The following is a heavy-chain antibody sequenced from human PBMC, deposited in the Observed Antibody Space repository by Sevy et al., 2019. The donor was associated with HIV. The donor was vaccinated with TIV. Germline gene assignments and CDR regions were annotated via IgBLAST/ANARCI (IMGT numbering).Heavy chain of an antibody. Sequence: GGSLRLSCAASGFTFSNAWMSWVRQAPGKGLGWVGRIKSKTDGGTTDYAAPVKGRFTISRDDSKNTLYLQMNSLKTEDTAVYYCTTDGTGDHNYYYYGMDVWGQGTTVTVSS. CDR2: IKSKTDGGTT. CDR3: TTDGTGDHNYYYYGMDV. J-gene: IGHJ6*02. D-gene: IGHD7-27*01. V-gene: IGHV3-15*01. CDR1: GFTFSNAW.